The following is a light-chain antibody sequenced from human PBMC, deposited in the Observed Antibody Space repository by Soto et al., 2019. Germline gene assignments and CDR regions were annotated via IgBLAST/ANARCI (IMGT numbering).Light chain of an antibody. CDR3: LQDFNYPWT. Sequence: AIEMTQSPAALSASVGGACTITCLASQGIGKDLAWFQQRPGKAPKLLIYGASGLQNGVPSRFSGSGSGTDFTLTISGLQPEDFATYFCLQDFNYPWTFGQGTKVDIK. CDR2: GAS. V-gene: IGKV1-6*02. J-gene: IGKJ1*01. CDR1: QGIGKD.